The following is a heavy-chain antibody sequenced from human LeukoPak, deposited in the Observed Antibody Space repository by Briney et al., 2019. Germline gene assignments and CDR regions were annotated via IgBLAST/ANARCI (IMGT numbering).Heavy chain of an antibody. CDR2: SDPEDDER. D-gene: IGHD3-22*01. J-gene: IGHJ4*02. CDR1: GYTLSELS. Sequence: ASVKVSRKVSGYTLSELSMHWVRLAPGKGIEWMGGSDPEDDERVYAQKFQGRVTMTEDTSTDTAYMELSSLRSEDTAIYYCATELRSGYFDYWGQGTLVTVSS. CDR3: ATELRSGYFDY. V-gene: IGHV1-24*01.